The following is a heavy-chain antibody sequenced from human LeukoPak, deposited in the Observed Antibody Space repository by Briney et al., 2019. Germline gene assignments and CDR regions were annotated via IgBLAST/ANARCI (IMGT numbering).Heavy chain of an antibody. V-gene: IGHV3-7*01. CDR3: ARQRDGRFFDY. CDR2: INQDGSEK. CDR1: GLRFGSFW. D-gene: IGHD5-24*01. Sequence: GGSLRLSCAVSGLRFGSFWMSWVRQSPGKGLEWVANINQDGSEKYFVDSVRGRSTISRDSSKNSLHLEMNTLRAEDTAVYYCARQRDGRFFDYWGQGTLVTVSS. J-gene: IGHJ4*02.